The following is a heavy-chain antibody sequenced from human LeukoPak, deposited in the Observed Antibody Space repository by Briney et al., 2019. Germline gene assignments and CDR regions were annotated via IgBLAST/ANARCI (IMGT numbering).Heavy chain of an antibody. CDR2: IYYSGST. D-gene: IGHD5-18*01. J-gene: IGHJ6*03. V-gene: IGHV4-59*01. CDR3: ARGRRPPDTAMVYYYYYYMDV. Sequence: PSETLSLTYTVSGGSISSYYWSWIRQPPGKGLEWIGYIYYSGSTNYNPSLKSRVTLSVDTSKNQFSLKLSSVTAADTAVYYCARGRRPPDTAMVYYYYYYMDVWGKGTTVTVSS. CDR1: GGSISSYY.